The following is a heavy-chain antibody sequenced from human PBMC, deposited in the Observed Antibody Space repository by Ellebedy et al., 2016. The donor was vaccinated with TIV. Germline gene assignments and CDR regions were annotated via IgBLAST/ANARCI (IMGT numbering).Heavy chain of an antibody. J-gene: IGHJ4*02. V-gene: IGHV4-34*01. CDR3: ARLEYYFDY. CDR2: INHSGST. Sequence: MPSETLSLTCAVYGGSFSGYYWSWIRQPPGKGLEWIGEINHSGSTNYNPSLKSRVTISVDTSKNQFSLKLSSVTAADTAVYYCARLEYYFDYWGQGTLVTVSS. CDR1: GGSFSGYY.